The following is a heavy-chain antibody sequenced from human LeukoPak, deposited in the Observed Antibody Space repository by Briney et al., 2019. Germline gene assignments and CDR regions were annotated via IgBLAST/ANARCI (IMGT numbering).Heavy chain of an antibody. D-gene: IGHD1-26*01. J-gene: IGHJ3*02. CDR2: ISPSGGIT. CDR3: ARGLGKGAFDI. Sequence: GGTLRLSCAASGFTFSSHGMNWVRQAPGKGLEWVSGISPSGGITYYTGSVKGRFTISRDNARNSMYLQMSSLRADDTAVYYCARGLGKGAFDIWGQGTMVTVSS. V-gene: IGHV3-48*01. CDR1: GFTFSSHG.